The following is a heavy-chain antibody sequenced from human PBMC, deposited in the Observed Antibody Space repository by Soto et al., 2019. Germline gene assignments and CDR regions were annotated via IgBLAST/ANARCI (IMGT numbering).Heavy chain of an antibody. Sequence: GASVKVPCKASGYTFTGYYLHWVRQAPGQGLEWMGWLNPDNGATNYARDFRDWVTMTRDSSISTAYMELSSLRFDDTAVYFCARARRLSAGAPATFDHWGQGTLVTVSS. CDR3: ARARRLSAGAPATFDH. CDR1: GYTFTGYY. D-gene: IGHD3-3*01. V-gene: IGHV1-2*04. CDR2: LNPDNGAT. J-gene: IGHJ4*02.